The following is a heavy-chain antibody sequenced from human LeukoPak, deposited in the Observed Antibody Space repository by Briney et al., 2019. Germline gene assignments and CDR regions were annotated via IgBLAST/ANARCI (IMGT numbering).Heavy chain of an antibody. CDR1: GFTFSSYG. CDR2: ISYDGSNK. J-gene: IGHJ6*03. V-gene: IGHV3-30*03. D-gene: IGHD3/OR15-3a*01. CDR3: ARGPPFWTGYNIGAYMDV. Sequence: PGGSLRLSCAASGFTFSSYGMHWVRQAPGKGLEWVAVISYDGSNKYYADSVKGRFTISRDNSKNTLYLQMNSLRAEDTAVYYCARGPPFWTGYNIGAYMDVWGKGTTVTVSS.